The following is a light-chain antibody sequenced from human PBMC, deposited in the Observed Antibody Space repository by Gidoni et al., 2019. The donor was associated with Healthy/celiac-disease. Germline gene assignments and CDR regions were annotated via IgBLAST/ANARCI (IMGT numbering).Light chain of an antibody. CDR2: DAS. Sequence: IVLPQSPATLSLSPGERATLSCRASQSVRSYLAWYQQQPGQAPRLLIYDASNRATGIPARFSGSGYGTDFTLTISSLEPEDFAGEYCQQRSNWPSFGGGTKVEIK. V-gene: IGKV3-11*01. J-gene: IGKJ4*01. CDR3: QQRSNWPS. CDR1: QSVRSY.